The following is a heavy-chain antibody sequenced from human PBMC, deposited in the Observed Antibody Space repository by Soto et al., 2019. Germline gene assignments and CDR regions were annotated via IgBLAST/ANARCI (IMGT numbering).Heavy chain of an antibody. J-gene: IGHJ4*02. D-gene: IGHD3-3*01. CDR2: VSGNGGTT. V-gene: IGHV3-23*01. CDR3: AKGKAHTLFGVDTLFDY. CDR1: GFPFGSHA. Sequence: GGSLRLSCAASGFPFGSHAMSWVRQAPGKGLEWVSLVSGNGGTTNYADSVKGRFTISRDNSQRTLYLQMNSLRAEDTAIYYCAKGKAHTLFGVDTLFDYWGQGTLVTVSS.